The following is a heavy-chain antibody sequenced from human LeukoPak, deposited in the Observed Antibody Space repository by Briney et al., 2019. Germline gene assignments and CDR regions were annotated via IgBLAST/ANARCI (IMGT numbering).Heavy chain of an antibody. Sequence: ASVKVSCKASGYTFTSYDINWVRQATGQGLEWMGWMNPNSGNTGYAQKFQGRVTMTRNTSISTAYMELSSLRVEDTAVYFCARDNAVPAAGQDCWGQGTLVTVSA. CDR1: GYTFTSYD. CDR2: MNPNSGNT. V-gene: IGHV1-8*01. CDR3: ARDNAVPAAGQDC. J-gene: IGHJ4*02. D-gene: IGHD6-13*01.